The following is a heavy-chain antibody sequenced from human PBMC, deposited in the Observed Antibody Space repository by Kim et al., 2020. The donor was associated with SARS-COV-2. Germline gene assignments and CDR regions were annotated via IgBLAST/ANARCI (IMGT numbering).Heavy chain of an antibody. J-gene: IGHJ4*02. CDR1: GFIFSNAW. V-gene: IGHV3-15*01. D-gene: IGHD3-22*01. Sequence: GGSLRLSCAASGFIFSNAWMSWVRQAPGKGLEWVGRIKSKTDGGTTDYAAPVKGRFTISRDDSKNTLYLQMNSLKTEDTAVYYCTPTPSYYYDSSGFSWGQGTLVTVSS. CDR3: TPTPSYYYDSSGFS. CDR2: IKSKTDGGTT.